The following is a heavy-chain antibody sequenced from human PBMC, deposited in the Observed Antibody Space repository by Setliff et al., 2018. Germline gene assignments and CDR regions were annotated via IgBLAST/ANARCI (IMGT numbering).Heavy chain of an antibody. J-gene: IGHJ2*01. Sequence: PGGSLRLSCAASGFTFSSYWMSWVRQAPGKGLEWVANIKQDGSEKYYVDSVKGRFTISRDNAKNSLYLQMNSLRAEDTAVYYCATTWSERYFDLWGRGTLVTVSS. D-gene: IGHD1-7*01. CDR2: IKQDGSEK. CDR3: ATTWSERYFDL. CDR1: GFTFSSYW. V-gene: IGHV3-7*01.